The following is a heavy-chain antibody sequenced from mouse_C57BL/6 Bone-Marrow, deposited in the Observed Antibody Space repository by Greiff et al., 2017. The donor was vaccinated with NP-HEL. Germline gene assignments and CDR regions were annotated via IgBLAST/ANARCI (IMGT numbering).Heavy chain of an antibody. V-gene: IGHV1-74*01. J-gene: IGHJ4*01. Sequence: QVQLQQSGAELVKPGASVKVSCKASGYTFTSYWMHWVKQRPGQGLEWIGRINPSDSDTNYNQKFKGKATLTVDKSSSTAYMQLSSLTSGGAAVYYCARGGAMGYWGQGTSVTVSS. CDR2: INPSDSDT. CDR3: ARGGAMGY. D-gene: IGHD1-1*02. CDR1: GYTFTSYW.